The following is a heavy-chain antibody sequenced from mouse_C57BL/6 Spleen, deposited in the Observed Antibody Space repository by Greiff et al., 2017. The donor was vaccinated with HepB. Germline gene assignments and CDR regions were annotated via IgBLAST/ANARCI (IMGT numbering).Heavy chain of an antibody. CDR1: GFTFSDYG. V-gene: IGHV5-17*01. Sequence: EVKLMESGGGLVKPGGSLKLSCAASGFTFSDYGMHWVRQAPEKGLEWVAYISSGSSTIYYADTVKGRFTISRDNAKNTLFLQMTSLRSEGTAMYYCARTYSNYVWFAYWGQGTLVTVSA. D-gene: IGHD2-5*01. CDR2: ISSGSSTI. J-gene: IGHJ3*01. CDR3: ARTYSNYVWFAY.